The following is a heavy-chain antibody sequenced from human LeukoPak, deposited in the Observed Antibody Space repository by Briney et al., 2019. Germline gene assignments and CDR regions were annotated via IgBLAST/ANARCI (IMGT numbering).Heavy chain of an antibody. V-gene: IGHV4-31*03. CDR3: ASPSSGWPNDAFDI. Sequence: ASQTLSLTCTVSGGSISSGGYYWSWIRQHPGKVLEWIGYVYYSGSTYYNPSLKSRVTISVDTSKNRFSLKLSSVTAADTAVYYCASPSSGWPNDAFDIWGQGTMVTVSS. J-gene: IGHJ3*02. D-gene: IGHD6-19*01. CDR2: VYYSGST. CDR1: GGSISSGGYY.